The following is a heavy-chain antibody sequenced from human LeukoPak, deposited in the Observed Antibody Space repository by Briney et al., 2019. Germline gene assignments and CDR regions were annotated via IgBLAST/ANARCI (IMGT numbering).Heavy chain of an antibody. Sequence: PGGSQRLSCAASGFTFSSYWMSWVRQAPGKGLEWVANIKQDGSEKYYVDSVKGRFTISRDNSKNTLYLQMNSLRAEDTAVYYRAKDRHDYYDSSGVFDYWGQGTLVTVSS. J-gene: IGHJ4*02. CDR3: AKDRHDYYDSSGVFDY. CDR1: GFTFSSYW. D-gene: IGHD3-22*01. V-gene: IGHV3-7*01. CDR2: IKQDGSEK.